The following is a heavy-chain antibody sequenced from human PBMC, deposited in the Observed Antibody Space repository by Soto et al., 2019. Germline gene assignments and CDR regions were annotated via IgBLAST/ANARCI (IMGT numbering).Heavy chain of an antibody. V-gene: IGHV4-59*01. CDR3: ARGSTTEKVDS. CDR2: IYYSGST. CDR1: GGSISSYY. Sequence: SSETLSLTCTVSGGSISSYYWSWIRQPPGKGLEWIGYIYYSGSTNYNPSLKSRVTISVDTSKNQFSLKLSSVTAADTAVYYCARGSTTEKVDSWGQGILVTVSS. J-gene: IGHJ4*02.